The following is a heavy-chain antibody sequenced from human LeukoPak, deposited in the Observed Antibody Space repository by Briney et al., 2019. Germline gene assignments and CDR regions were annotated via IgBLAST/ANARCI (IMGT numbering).Heavy chain of an antibody. D-gene: IGHD3-3*01. CDR1: GGSISSSSYY. CDR2: IYYSGST. CDR3: ARDYDFWSGSHGIVPGY. V-gene: IGHV4-39*07. Sequence: SETLSLTCTVSGGSISSSSYYWGWIRQPPGKGLEWIGSIYYSGSTYYNPSLKSRVTISVDTSKNQFSLKLSSVTAADTAVYYCARDYDFWSGSHGIVPGYWGQGTLVTVSS. J-gene: IGHJ4*02.